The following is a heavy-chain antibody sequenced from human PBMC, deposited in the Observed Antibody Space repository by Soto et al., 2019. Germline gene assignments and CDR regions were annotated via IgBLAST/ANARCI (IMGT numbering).Heavy chain of an antibody. Sequence: ASVKVSCKASGYTFTSYDINWVRQATGQGLEWMGWMNPNSGNTGYAQKFQGRVTMTRNTSISTAYMELSSPRSEDTAVYYCAMRDHHDYGDYPSHDYYYYYMDVWGKATPVTVSS. J-gene: IGHJ6*03. CDR2: MNPNSGNT. CDR3: AMRDHHDYGDYPSHDYYYYYMDV. CDR1: GYTFTSYD. D-gene: IGHD4-17*01. V-gene: IGHV1-8*01.